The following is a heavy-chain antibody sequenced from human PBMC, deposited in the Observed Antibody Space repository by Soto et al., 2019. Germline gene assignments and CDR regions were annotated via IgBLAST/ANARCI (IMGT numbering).Heavy chain of an antibody. CDR1: GFIFSDLY. V-gene: IGHV3-11*01. J-gene: IGHJ4*02. CDR3: ASDPYYYASGY. CDR2: ISGGGETI. Sequence: GGSLSLSCAASGFIFSDLYMTWIRQPPGKGLEWLSYISGGGETIHYADSVKGRFTVSRDNARRSLYLQMNSLRAEDTAVYYCASDPYYYASGYWGQGTLVTVSS. D-gene: IGHD3-10*01.